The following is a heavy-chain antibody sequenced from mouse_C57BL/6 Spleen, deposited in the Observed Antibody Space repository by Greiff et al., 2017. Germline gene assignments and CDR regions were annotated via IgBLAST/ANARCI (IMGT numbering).Heavy chain of an antibody. V-gene: IGHV1-63*01. Sequence: QVQLKQSGAELVRPGTSVKMSCKASGYTFTNYWIGWAKQRPGHGLEWIGAIYPGGGYTNYNEKFKGKATLTADKSSSTAYMQFSSLTSEDSAIYYCARRPYYYGSSYNYFDYWGQGTTLTVSS. J-gene: IGHJ2*01. CDR2: IYPGGGYT. D-gene: IGHD1-1*01. CDR1: GYTFTNYW. CDR3: ARRPYYYGSSYNYFDY.